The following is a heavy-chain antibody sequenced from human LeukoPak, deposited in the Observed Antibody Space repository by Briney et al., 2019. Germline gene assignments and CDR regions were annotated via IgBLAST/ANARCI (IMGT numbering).Heavy chain of an antibody. Sequence: GGSLRLSCAASGFTFSDYYMSCIRQAPGKGLEWVSYISSSGSTIFYADSVKGRFTISRDNAKNSLYLQMKSLRGEDTAVYYCARVKVTVAGHWAPSAFDIWGQGTMVTVSS. CDR3: ARVKVTVAGHWAPSAFDI. CDR1: GFTFSDYY. V-gene: IGHV3-11*04. J-gene: IGHJ3*02. D-gene: IGHD6-19*01. CDR2: ISSSGSTI.